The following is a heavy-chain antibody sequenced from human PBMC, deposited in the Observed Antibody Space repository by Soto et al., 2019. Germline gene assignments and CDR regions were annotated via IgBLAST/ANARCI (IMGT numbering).Heavy chain of an antibody. CDR2: IFYSGST. J-gene: IGHJ4*02. CDR1: GGSISNYY. Sequence: SETLSLTCTVSGGSISNYYWSWIRQPPGRGLEWIGHIFYSGSTNYNPALKSRVTISVDTSKSQFSLKLRSVTAADTAVYYCARVPDYWGQGTLVTVSS. V-gene: IGHV4-59*01. CDR3: ARVPDY.